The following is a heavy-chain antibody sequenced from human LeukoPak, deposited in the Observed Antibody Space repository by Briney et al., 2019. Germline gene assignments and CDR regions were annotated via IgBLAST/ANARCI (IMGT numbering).Heavy chain of an antibody. V-gene: IGHV3-48*03. CDR2: SSSSGSTI. D-gene: IGHD3-10*01. J-gene: IGHJ4*02. Sequence: RGSLRLSCAASGFTFSGFEMNWVRQAPGKGLEWVSYSSSSGSTIYYADSVKGRFTISRDNSKNTLYLQMNSLRAEDTAVYYCASAPYGSGTFLDYWGQGTLVTVSS. CDR1: GFTFSGFE. CDR3: ASAPYGSGTFLDY.